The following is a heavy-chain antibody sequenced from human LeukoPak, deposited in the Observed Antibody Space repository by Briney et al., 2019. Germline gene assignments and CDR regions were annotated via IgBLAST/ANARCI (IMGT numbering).Heavy chain of an antibody. CDR2: INHSGST. Sequence: PSQTLSLTCAVSGGSISSGGYSWSWIRQPPGKGLEWIGCINHSGSTNYNPSLKSRVTISVDTSKNQFSLKLSSVTAADTAVYYCARGYSGSYFRNYYYMDVWGKGTTVTVSS. CDR3: ARGYSGSYFRNYYYMDV. D-gene: IGHD1-26*01. V-gene: IGHV4-30-2*01. J-gene: IGHJ6*03. CDR1: GGSISSGGYS.